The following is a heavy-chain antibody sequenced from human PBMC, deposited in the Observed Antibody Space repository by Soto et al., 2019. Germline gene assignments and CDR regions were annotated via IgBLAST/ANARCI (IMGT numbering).Heavy chain of an antibody. Sequence: GGSLRLSCAASGFTFNNYAMTWVRQAPGKGLEWVSAISGGGDTTSYADSVKGRFTVSRDGSKNTLYLQMSSLRAEDTALYYCAKGRGGSGRLTPLVDFWGQGSLVTVSS. CDR3: AKGRGGSGRLTPLVDF. CDR1: GFTFNNYA. V-gene: IGHV3-23*01. J-gene: IGHJ4*02. D-gene: IGHD3-10*01. CDR2: ISGGGDTT.